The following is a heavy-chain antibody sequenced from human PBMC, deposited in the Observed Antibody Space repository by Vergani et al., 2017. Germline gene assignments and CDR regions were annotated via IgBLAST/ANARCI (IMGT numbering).Heavy chain of an antibody. CDR2: IYSGGST. J-gene: IGHJ3*02. D-gene: IGHD4-17*01. V-gene: IGHV3-53*01. CDR1: GFTVSSNY. Sequence: EVQLVESGGGLIQPGGSLRLSCAASGFTVSSNYMSWVRQAPGKGLEWVSVIYSGGSTYYADSVKGRFTISRDNSKNTLYLQMNSLRAEDTAVYYWARARTVTPGAFDIWGQGTMVTVSS. CDR3: ARARTVTPGAFDI.